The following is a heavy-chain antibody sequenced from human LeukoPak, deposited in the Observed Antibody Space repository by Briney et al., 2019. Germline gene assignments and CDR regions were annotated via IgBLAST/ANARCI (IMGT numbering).Heavy chain of an antibody. Sequence: GRSLRLSCAASGFTFSSYGMHWVRQAPGKGLEWVAVISYDGSNKYYADSVKGRFTISRDNSKNTLYLQMNSLRAEDTAVYYCAKDVTGQVLRYFDWSGFDYWGQGTLVTVSS. V-gene: IGHV3-30*18. CDR2: ISYDGSNK. D-gene: IGHD3-9*01. J-gene: IGHJ4*02. CDR1: GFTFSSYG. CDR3: AKDVTGQVLRYFDWSGFDY.